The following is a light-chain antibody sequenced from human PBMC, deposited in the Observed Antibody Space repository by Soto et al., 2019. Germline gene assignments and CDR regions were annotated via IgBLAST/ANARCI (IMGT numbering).Light chain of an antibody. CDR3: QQYGSSPWT. V-gene: IGKV3-20*01. Sequence: GEWAPLSCRASQSISSNLAWYQQKPGQAPRLLIYGASSRATGIPDRFSGSGSGTDFTLTISRLEPEDFAVYYCQQYGSSPWTSAQGAKVDIK. CDR2: GAS. CDR1: QSISSN. J-gene: IGKJ1*01.